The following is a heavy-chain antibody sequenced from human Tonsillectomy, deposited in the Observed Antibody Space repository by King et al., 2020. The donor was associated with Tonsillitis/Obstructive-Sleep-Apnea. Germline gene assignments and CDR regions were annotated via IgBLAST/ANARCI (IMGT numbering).Heavy chain of an antibody. Sequence: LQLVESGGGLVQPGGSLRLSCAASGFTFSNYAMSWVRQAPGKGLEWVSAISGSGGSTYYADSVKGRFTISRDNSKNTLCLQMNSLRADDTAVYFCAKGGAITGRYWYFDLWGRGTLVTVSS. J-gene: IGHJ2*01. CDR1: GFTFSNYA. CDR3: AKGGAITGRYWYFDL. D-gene: IGHD1-20*01. CDR2: ISGSGGST. V-gene: IGHV3-23*04.